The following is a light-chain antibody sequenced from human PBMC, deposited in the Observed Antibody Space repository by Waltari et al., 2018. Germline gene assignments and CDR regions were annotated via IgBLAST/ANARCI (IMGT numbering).Light chain of an antibody. V-gene: IGKV2-30*01. CDR3: MQLTQWPWT. CDR2: KVF. CDR1: QSLLSSYGNTY. Sequence: DAVLTQSPLSLPVTLGQPAPISCRPSQSLLSSYGNTYLSWFQLRPGQSPRRLIYKVFNRDSGVPDRFSGSGSGTDFTLKISRVEAEDVGDYYCMQLTQWPWTFGQGTKVEIK. J-gene: IGKJ1*01.